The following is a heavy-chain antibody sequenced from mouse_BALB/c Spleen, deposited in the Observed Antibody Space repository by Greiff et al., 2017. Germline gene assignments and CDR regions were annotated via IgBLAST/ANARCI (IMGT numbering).Heavy chain of an antibody. J-gene: IGHJ3*01. CDR3: TRDWYYGSSPFAY. CDR1: GFTFSDYY. Sequence: EVKLMESGGGLVKPGGSLKLSCAASGFTFSDYYMYWVRQTPEKRLEWVATISDGGSYTYYPDSVKGRFTISRDNAKNNLYLQMSSLKSEDTAMYYCTRDWYYGSSPFAYWGQGTLVTVSA. D-gene: IGHD1-1*01. V-gene: IGHV5-4*02. CDR2: ISDGGSYT.